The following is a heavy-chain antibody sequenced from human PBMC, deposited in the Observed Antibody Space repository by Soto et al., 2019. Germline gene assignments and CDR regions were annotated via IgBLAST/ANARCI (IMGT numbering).Heavy chain of an antibody. D-gene: IGHD6-19*01. CDR1: GFTFRSYA. J-gene: IGHJ4*02. CDR3: AKDPTSIAVAGGY. Sequence: DEQLLESGGGLVQPGGSLRLSCTASGFTFRSYAMSWVRQAPGKGLEWVSAISGSGGSTYYADSVKGRFTISRDNSKNTLYLQMNSLRAEDTAVYYCAKDPTSIAVAGGYWGQGTLVTVSS. CDR2: ISGSGGST. V-gene: IGHV3-23*01.